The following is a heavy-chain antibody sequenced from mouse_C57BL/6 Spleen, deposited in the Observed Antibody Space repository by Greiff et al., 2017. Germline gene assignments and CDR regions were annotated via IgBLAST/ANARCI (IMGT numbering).Heavy chain of an antibody. Sequence: EVHLVESGGGLVKPGGSLKLSCAASGFTFSDYGMHWVRQAPEKGLEWVAYISSGSSTIYYADTVKGRFTITRDNAKNTLFLQMTSLRSEDTAMYYCAQFRYDAMDYWGQGTSVTVSS. CDR2: ISSGSSTI. V-gene: IGHV5-17*01. CDR3: AQFRYDAMDY. J-gene: IGHJ4*01. CDR1: GFTFSDYG.